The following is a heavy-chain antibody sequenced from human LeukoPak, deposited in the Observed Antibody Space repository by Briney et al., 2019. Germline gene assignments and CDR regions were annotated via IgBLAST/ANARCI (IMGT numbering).Heavy chain of an antibody. Sequence: SETLSLTCAVSGGSIRSTTYYWGWIRQPPGKGLEWIGTFYYSGSTYYSPSLKSRVTIFVDSSKNQFSLRLTSVTAADTAVYYCARGPDYGDEYFFDYWGQGTLVTVSS. CDR2: FYYSGST. V-gene: IGHV4-39*01. CDR3: ARGPDYGDEYFFDY. J-gene: IGHJ4*02. D-gene: IGHD4-17*01. CDR1: GGSIRSTTYY.